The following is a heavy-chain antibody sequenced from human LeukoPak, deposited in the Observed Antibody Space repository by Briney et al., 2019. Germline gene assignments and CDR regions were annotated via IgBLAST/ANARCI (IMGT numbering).Heavy chain of an antibody. D-gene: IGHD6-6*01. V-gene: IGHV3-30*03. Sequence: SLRLYCAASGFTFNKHAMHRVRQAPGQGLQRVAVISNDGSNNYYADSVKGRFTISREKSRSTLYLQVDSLSAEDAAVYYCASLEARGYQGIEYWGQGTLVTVSS. CDR1: GFTFNKHA. CDR2: ISNDGSNN. J-gene: IGHJ4*02. CDR3: ASLEARGYQGIEY.